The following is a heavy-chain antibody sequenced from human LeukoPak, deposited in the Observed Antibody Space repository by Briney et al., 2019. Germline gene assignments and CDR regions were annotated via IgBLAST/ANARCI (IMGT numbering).Heavy chain of an antibody. V-gene: IGHV3-21*01. D-gene: IGHD5-24*01. CDR3: ARASRDGYNDFDY. Sequence: GGSLRLSCAASGFTFSSYSMTWVRQAPGKGLEWVSSISSSSSYIYYADSVKGRFTISRDNAKNSLYLQMNSLRAEDTAVYYCARASRDGYNDFDYWGQGTLVTVSS. J-gene: IGHJ4*02. CDR1: GFTFSSYS. CDR2: ISSSSSYI.